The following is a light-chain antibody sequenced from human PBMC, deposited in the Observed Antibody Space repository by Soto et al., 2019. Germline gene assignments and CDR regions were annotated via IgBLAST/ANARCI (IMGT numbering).Light chain of an antibody. V-gene: IGKV1-9*01. CDR3: QQLNSYPIT. CDR2: AAS. J-gene: IGKJ5*01. Sequence: DIQLTQSPPFLSASVGDRVTITCRASQGISSYLVWYQQRPGKAPKLLIYAASTLQSGVPSRFSGSGSGTEFTLTISSLQPEDFATYYCQQLNSYPITFGLGTRLEIK. CDR1: QGISSY.